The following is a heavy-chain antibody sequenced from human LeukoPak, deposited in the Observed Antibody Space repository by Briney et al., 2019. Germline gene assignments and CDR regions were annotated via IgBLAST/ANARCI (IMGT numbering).Heavy chain of an antibody. J-gene: IGHJ6*02. CDR2: IYHSGST. CDR1: GGSISSGGYS. CDR3: ARGRGYCSGGSCYYYGMDV. Sequence: PSETLSLTCAVSGGSISSGGYSWSWIRQPPGKGLEWIGYIYHSGSTYYNPSLKSRVTISVDRSKNQFSLKLSSVTAADTAVYYCARGRGYCSGGSCYYYGMDVWGQGTTVTVSS. D-gene: IGHD2-15*01. V-gene: IGHV4-30-2*01.